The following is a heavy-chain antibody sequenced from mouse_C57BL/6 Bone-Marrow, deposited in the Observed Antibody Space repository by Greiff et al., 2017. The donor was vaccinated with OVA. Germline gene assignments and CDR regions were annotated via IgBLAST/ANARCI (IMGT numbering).Heavy chain of an antibody. D-gene: IGHD1-1*01. J-gene: IGHJ3*01. V-gene: IGHV5-9*01. CDR2: ISGGGGNT. CDR1: GLTFSSYT. Sequence: EVQLVESGGGLVKPGGSLKLSCAASGLTFSSYTMSWVRQTPEKRLEWVATISGGGGNTYYPDSVKGRFTISRDNAKNTLYLQMSSLRSEDTALYYCARPLYYGSSYGFAYWGQGTLVTVSA. CDR3: ARPLYYGSSYGFAY.